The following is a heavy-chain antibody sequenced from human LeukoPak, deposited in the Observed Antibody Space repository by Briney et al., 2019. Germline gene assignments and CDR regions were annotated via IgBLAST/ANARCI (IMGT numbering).Heavy chain of an antibody. V-gene: IGHV3-30*03. CDR3: ASYYDSSGPFDY. CDR1: GFTFSSYG. Sequence: GGSLRLSCAASGFTFSSYGMHWVRQAPGEGLEWVAVISYDGSNKYYADSVKGRFTISRDNSKNTLYLQMNSLRAEDTAVYYCASYYDSSGPFDYWGQGTLVTVSS. D-gene: IGHD3-22*01. J-gene: IGHJ4*02. CDR2: ISYDGSNK.